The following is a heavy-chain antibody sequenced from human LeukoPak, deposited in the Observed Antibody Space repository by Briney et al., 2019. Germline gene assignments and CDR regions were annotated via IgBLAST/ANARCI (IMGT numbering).Heavy chain of an antibody. CDR2: IKQDGSEK. V-gene: IGHV3-7*01. Sequence: GGSLRLSCAASGFTFSSYWMSWVRQAPGKGLEWVANIKQDGSEKYYVDSMKGRFTISRDNAKNSLYLQMNGLRAEDTAVYYCARIPAGIATRKGKLYYYYYYMDVWGKGTTVTVSS. CDR3: ARIPAGIATRKGKLYYYYYYMDV. J-gene: IGHJ6*03. CDR1: GFTFSSYW. D-gene: IGHD6-13*01.